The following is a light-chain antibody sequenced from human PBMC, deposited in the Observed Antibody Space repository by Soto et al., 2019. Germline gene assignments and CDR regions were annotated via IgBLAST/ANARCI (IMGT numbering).Light chain of an antibody. CDR1: QSISSW. V-gene: IGKV1-5*01. CDR3: KQYNSYSLLT. CDR2: DAS. Sequence: DIQMTQSPSTLSASVGDRVTITCRASQSISSWLAWYQQKPGKAPKLLIYDASSLVSGVPSRFSGSGYGTEFPLTISSLQPDAFATYYCKQYNSYSLLTFGGGTKVEIK. J-gene: IGKJ4*01.